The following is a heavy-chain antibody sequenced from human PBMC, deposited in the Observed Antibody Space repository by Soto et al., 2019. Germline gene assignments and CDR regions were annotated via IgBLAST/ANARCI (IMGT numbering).Heavy chain of an antibody. CDR2: ISTYSGDT. D-gene: IGHD5-12*01. Sequence: ASVKVSCKASGYTFFTYDISWVRQAPGQGLEWMGWISTYSGDTKYAQKFQGRVTMTTDTSTTTAYLELRSLRSDDTAVDYCARHHGPTTSENWFDPWGQGTLGTVSS. CDR3: ARHHGPTTSENWFDP. V-gene: IGHV1-18*01. CDR1: GYTFFTYD. J-gene: IGHJ5*02.